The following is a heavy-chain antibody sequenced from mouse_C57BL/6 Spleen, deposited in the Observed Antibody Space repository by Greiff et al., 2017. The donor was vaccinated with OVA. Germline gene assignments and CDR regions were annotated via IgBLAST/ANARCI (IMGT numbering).Heavy chain of an antibody. CDR2: ISYDGSN. V-gene: IGHV3-6*01. D-gene: IGHD2-4*01. J-gene: IGHJ4*01. CDR1: GYSITSGYY. Sequence: EVQLQQSGPGLVKPSQSLSLTFSVTGYSITSGYYWNWIRQFPGNKLEWMGYISYDGSNNYNPSLKNRISITRDTSKNQFFLKLNSVTTEDTATYYCAREVGLRRGAMDYWGQGTSVTVSS. CDR3: AREVGLRRGAMDY.